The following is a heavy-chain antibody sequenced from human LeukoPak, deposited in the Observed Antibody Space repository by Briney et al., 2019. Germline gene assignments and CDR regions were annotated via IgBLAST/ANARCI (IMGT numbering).Heavy chain of an antibody. D-gene: IGHD3-16*02. CDR1: GGSISSSSYY. V-gene: IGHV4-39*01. J-gene: IGHJ4*02. CDR3: ARAQNDYVWGSYRYEFYYFDY. Sequence: SQTLSLTCTVSGGSISSSSYYWGWIRQPPGKGLEWIGSIYYSGSTYYNPSLKSRVTISVDTSKNQFSLKLSSVTAADTAVYYCARAQNDYVWGSYRYEFYYFDYWGQGTLVTVSS. CDR2: IYYSGST.